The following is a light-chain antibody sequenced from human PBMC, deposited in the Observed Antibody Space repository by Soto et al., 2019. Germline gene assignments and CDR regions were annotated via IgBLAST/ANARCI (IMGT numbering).Light chain of an antibody. CDR3: QSYDSSLSGWV. CDR2: GNS. J-gene: IGLJ3*02. Sequence: QSVLTQPPSVSGAPGQRVTISCTGSSSNIGAGYDVHWYQQLPGTAPKLLIYGNSNRPSGVPDRFSGSKSGTSASLAITGLQAEDEAYYYCQSYDSSLSGWVFGGETKLTVL. CDR1: SSNIGAGYD. V-gene: IGLV1-40*01.